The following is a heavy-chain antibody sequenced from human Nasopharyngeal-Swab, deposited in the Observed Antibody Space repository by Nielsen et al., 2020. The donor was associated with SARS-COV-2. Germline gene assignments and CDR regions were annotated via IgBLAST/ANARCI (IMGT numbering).Heavy chain of an antibody. CDR3: ARDDSYENYGMDV. D-gene: IGHD5-12*01. V-gene: IGHV3-7*01. Sequence: GESLKISCAASGFTFSSYWMSWVRQAPGKGLEWVANIKQDGSEKYYVDSVKGRLTISRDNAKNSLYLQMNSLRAEDTAVYYCARDDSYENYGMDVWGQGTTVTVSS. J-gene: IGHJ6*02. CDR2: IKQDGSEK. CDR1: GFTFSSYW.